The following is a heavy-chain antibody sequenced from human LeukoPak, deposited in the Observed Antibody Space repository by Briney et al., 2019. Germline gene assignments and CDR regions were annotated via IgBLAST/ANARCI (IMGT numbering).Heavy chain of an antibody. Sequence: SVKVSCKAPGGTFSSYAISWVRQAPGQGLEWMGRIIPILGIANYAQKFQGRVTITADKSTSTAYMELSSLRSEDTAVYYCARESYYYDSSGYYPTNWFDPWGQGTLVTVSS. V-gene: IGHV1-69*04. CDR3: ARESYYYDSSGYYPTNWFDP. J-gene: IGHJ5*02. CDR1: GGTFSSYA. D-gene: IGHD3-22*01. CDR2: IIPILGIA.